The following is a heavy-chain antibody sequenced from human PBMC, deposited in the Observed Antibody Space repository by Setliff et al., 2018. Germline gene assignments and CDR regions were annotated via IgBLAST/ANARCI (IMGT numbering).Heavy chain of an antibody. J-gene: IGHJ4*02. V-gene: IGHV3-53*01. CDR2: TYSGGET. D-gene: IGHD3-10*01. Sequence: PGGSLRLSCAASGFTFTSYDMSWVRQAPGKGLEWLSVTYSGGETKYADSVNGRFTISRDASENSISLQMNSLRVDDTAVYFCRVWLGDLSRDFWGQGTLVTVS. CDR3: RVWLGDLSRDF. CDR1: GFTFTSYD.